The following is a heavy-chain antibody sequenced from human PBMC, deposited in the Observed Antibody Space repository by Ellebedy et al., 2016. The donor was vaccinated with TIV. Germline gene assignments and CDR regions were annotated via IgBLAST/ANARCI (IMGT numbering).Heavy chain of an antibody. V-gene: IGHV3-33*01. J-gene: IGHJ4*02. CDR2: IWYDGSNK. D-gene: IGHD4-17*01. CDR1: GFTFSSYG. Sequence: GGSLRLSXAASGFTFSSYGVHWVRQAPGKGLEWVAVIWYDGSNKYYADSVKGRFTISRDNSKNTLYLQMNSLRAEDTAVYYCARHYGDYGKDHWGQGTLVTVSS. CDR3: ARHYGDYGKDH.